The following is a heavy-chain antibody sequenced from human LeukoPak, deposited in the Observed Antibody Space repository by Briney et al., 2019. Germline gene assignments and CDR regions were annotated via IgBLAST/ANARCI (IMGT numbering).Heavy chain of an antibody. CDR2: IIPIFGTA. CDR3: ARCIAVAGYYFDY. D-gene: IGHD6-19*01. V-gene: IGHV1-69*13. Sequence: SVKVSCKASGGTFISYAISWVRQAPGQGLEWMGGIIPIFGTANYAQKFQGRVTITADESTSTAYMELSSLRSEDTAVYYCARCIAVAGYYFDYWGQGTLVTVSS. CDR1: GGTFISYA. J-gene: IGHJ4*02.